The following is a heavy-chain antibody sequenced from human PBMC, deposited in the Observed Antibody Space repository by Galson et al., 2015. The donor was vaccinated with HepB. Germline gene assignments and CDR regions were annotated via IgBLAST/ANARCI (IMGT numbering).Heavy chain of an antibody. CDR3: AKDRLLWFGDDAFDI. CDR1: GFTFSSYG. CDR2: ISYDGSNK. J-gene: IGHJ3*02. V-gene: IGHV3-30*18. D-gene: IGHD3-10*01. Sequence: SLRLSCAASGFTFSSYGMHWVRQAPGKGLEWVAVISYDGSNKYYADSVKGRFTISRDNSKNTLYLQMNSLRAEDTAVYYCAKDRLLWFGDDAFDIWGQGTMVTVSS.